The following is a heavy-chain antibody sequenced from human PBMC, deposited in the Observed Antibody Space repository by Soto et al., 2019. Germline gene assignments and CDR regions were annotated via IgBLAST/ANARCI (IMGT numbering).Heavy chain of an antibody. D-gene: IGHD3-3*01. Sequence: EVQLLESGGGLVQPGGSLRLSCAASGFTFSSYALNWVRQAPGKGLEWVSVISGSGANTYYADSVKGRFTISRDNYKNTLYLQMNSLRAEDTAVYHCAKDLGTDDFWSAYYTYYDGDVWGKGNTVTVSS. CDR2: ISGSGANT. J-gene: IGHJ6*03. CDR3: AKDLGTDDFWSAYYTYYDGDV. CDR1: GFTFSSYA. V-gene: IGHV3-23*01.